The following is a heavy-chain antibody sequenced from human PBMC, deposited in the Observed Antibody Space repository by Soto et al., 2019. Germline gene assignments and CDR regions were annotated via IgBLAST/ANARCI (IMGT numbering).Heavy chain of an antibody. CDR3: ASGPPSSGDYTEKVGY. CDR1: GFTFSSYA. Sequence: GGSLRLSCAASGFTFSSYAMHWVRQAPGKGLEYVSAISSNGGSTYYANSVKGRFTISRDNSKNTLYLQMGSLRAEDTAVYYCASGPPSSGDYTEKVGYWGQGTLVTVSS. V-gene: IGHV3-64*01. CDR2: ISSNGGST. D-gene: IGHD4-17*01. J-gene: IGHJ4*02.